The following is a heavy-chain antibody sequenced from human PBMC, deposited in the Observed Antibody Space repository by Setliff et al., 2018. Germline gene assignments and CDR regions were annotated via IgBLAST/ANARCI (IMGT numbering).Heavy chain of an antibody. CDR2: MNPNTGYT. Sequence: ASVKVSCKASGYTFTSYDINWVRQAAGQGLEWMGWMNPNTGYTGYARNFQGRVTMTRNTSISTAYMELSGLRSDDTAVYYCARGSRSQNWGGRYSWFDPWGQGTLVTVSS. J-gene: IGHJ5*02. CDR3: ARGSRSQNWGGRYSWFDP. CDR1: GYTFTSYD. D-gene: IGHD7-27*01. V-gene: IGHV1-8*02.